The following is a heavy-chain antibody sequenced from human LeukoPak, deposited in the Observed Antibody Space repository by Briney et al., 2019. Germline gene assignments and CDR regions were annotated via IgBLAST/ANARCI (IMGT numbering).Heavy chain of an antibody. CDR2: IYYSGST. V-gene: IGHV4-59*08. CDR3: ARQKLPTYYDILTGYFGAFDI. J-gene: IGHJ3*02. D-gene: IGHD3-9*01. Sequence: PSETLSLTCTVSGGSISSYYWSWIRQPPGKGLEWIGYIYYSGSTNYNPSLKSRVTISVDTSKNQFSLKLSSVTAADTAVYYCARQKLPTYYDILTGYFGAFDIWGQGTMVTVSS. CDR1: GGSISSYY.